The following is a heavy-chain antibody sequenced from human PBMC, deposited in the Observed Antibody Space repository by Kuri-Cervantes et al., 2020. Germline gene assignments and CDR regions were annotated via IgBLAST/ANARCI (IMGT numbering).Heavy chain of an antibody. CDR2: ISYTGST. D-gene: IGHD3-3*01. J-gene: IGHJ6*02. V-gene: IGHV4-59*01. Sequence: SETLSLTCTISGGSFSNYYWTWIRQPPGKGLEGIGYISYTGSTNYNPSLKSRVTISIDTSKNQFSLKLSSVTAADTAVYYCARGLHYDFWSGYYTPYGMDVWGQGTTVTVSS. CDR1: GGSFSNYY. CDR3: ARGLHYDFWSGYYTPYGMDV.